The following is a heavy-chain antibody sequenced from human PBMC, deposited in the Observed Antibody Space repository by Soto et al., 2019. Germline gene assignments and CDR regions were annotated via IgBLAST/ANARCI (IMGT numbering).Heavy chain of an antibody. CDR2: IGGGGRLI. V-gene: IGHV3-48*02. Sequence: EVQLVESGGGLVQRGGSLRLSCAASGFTFSSFSMNWVRQAPGRGLEWISYIGGGGRLISYADSVKGRFAISRDNAQHSLYLQMDSLRDEDTAVYYCARDLGWAFDCWGQGTLVTVSS. J-gene: IGHJ4*02. CDR3: ARDLGWAFDC. D-gene: IGHD6-19*01. CDR1: GFTFSSFS.